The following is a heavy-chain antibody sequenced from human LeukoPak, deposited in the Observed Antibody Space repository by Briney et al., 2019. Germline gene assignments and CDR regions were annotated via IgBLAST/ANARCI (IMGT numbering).Heavy chain of an antibody. CDR2: INSDGSST. CDR3: AKGVTFKGLPYYYYYMDV. V-gene: IGHV3-74*01. J-gene: IGHJ6*03. Sequence: PGGSLRLSCAASGFTFSSYWMHWVRQAPGKGLVWVSRINSDGSSTSYADSVKGRFTISRDNAKNTLYLQMNSLRAEDTAVYYCAKGVTFKGLPYYYYYMDVWGKGTTVTVSS. CDR1: GFTFSSYW. D-gene: IGHD4-23*01.